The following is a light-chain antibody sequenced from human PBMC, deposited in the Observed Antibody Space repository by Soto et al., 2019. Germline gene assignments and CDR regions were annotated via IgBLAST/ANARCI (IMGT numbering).Light chain of an antibody. CDR1: QSVSSSY. CDR2: GAS. V-gene: IGKV3-20*01. CDR3: QQYGSSGT. J-gene: IGKJ1*01. Sequence: EIVFTPSPRTPSLSDREIATPSFGASQSVSSSYLAWYQQKPGQAPRLLIYGASSRATGIPDRFSGSGSGTDFTLTISRLEPEDFAVYYCQQYGSSGTFGQGTKVDIK.